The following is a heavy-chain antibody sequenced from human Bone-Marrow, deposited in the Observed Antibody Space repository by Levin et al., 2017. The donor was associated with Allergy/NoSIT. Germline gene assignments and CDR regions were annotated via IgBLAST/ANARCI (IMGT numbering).Heavy chain of an antibody. D-gene: IGHD6-13*01. CDR1: EFTVSNNY. J-gene: IGHJ4*02. Sequence: GGSLRLSCAASEFTVSNNYMSWVRQAPGKGLEWVSTIYSSGVTNYADSAKGRFIISRDRSKNNSYLQKNSLRDEDTAVYYCSRKTDSNPPGAYWGQGTLVTV. CDR3: SRKTDSNPPGAY. CDR2: IYSSGVT. V-gene: IGHV3-53*01.